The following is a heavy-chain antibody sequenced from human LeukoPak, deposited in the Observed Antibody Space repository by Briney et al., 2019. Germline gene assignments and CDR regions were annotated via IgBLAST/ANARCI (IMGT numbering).Heavy chain of an antibody. Sequence: SETLSLTCTVSGGSISSYYWSWIRQPPGKGLEWIGYIYYSGSTNYNPSLKSRVTISVDTSKNQFSLKLSSVTAADTAVYYCARDGITGWFDPWGQGTLVTASS. CDR3: ARDGITGWFDP. J-gene: IGHJ5*02. V-gene: IGHV4-59*01. D-gene: IGHD1-20*01. CDR1: GGSISSYY. CDR2: IYYSGST.